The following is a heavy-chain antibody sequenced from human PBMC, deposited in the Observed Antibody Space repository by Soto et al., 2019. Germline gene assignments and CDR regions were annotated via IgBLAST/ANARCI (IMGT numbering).Heavy chain of an antibody. CDR2: IYYSGST. J-gene: IGHJ4*02. D-gene: IGHD2-15*01. CDR1: GGSISSYY. V-gene: IGHV4-59*01. Sequence: QVQLQESGPGLVKPSETLSLTCTVSGGSISSYYWSWIRQPPGKGLEWIGYIYYSGSTNYNPSPKSRVTISVDTSKNQFSLKLSSVTAADTAVYYCARAYCSGGSCYWNYFDYWGQGTLVTVSS. CDR3: ARAYCSGGSCYWNYFDY.